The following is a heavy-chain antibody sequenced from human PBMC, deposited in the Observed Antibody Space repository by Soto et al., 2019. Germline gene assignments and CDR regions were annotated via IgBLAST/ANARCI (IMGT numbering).Heavy chain of an antibody. D-gene: IGHD5-12*01. Sequence: SVKVSCKASGGSFSSFGISWVRQAPGQGLEWMGGIIPVFGRPNYAQRFRGRLTITADESTNTVYLELIDLRSEDTAVYYCAREGSGYNVWGQGTQVTVSS. J-gene: IGHJ1*01. CDR3: AREGSGYNV. CDR2: IIPVFGRP. V-gene: IGHV1-69*13. CDR1: GGSFSSFG.